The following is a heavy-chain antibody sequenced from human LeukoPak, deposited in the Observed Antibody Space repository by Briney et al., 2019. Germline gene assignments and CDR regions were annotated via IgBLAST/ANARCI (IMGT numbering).Heavy chain of an antibody. Sequence: GGSLRLSCAASGFTFSSYAMSWVRQAPGKGLEWVSAISGSGGSTYYADSVKGRFIISRDNSKNTLYLQMNSLRAEDTAVYYCAKDLWKLGVFDYWGQGTLVTVSS. CDR3: AKDLWKLGVFDY. V-gene: IGHV3-23*01. CDR1: GFTFSSYA. D-gene: IGHD1-26*01. CDR2: ISGSGGST. J-gene: IGHJ4*02.